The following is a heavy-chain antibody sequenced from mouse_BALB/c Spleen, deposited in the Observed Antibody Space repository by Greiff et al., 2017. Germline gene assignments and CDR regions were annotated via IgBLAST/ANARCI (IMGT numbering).Heavy chain of an antibody. CDR2: ISSGGST. D-gene: IGHD1-1*01. Sequence: EVKLVESGGGLVKPGGSLKLSCAASGFTFSSYAMSWVRQTPEKRLEWVASISSGGSTYYPDSVKGRFTISRDNARNILYLQMSSLRSEDTAMYYCARGHYGSRGGFDYWGQGTTLTVSS. CDR1: GFTFSSYA. CDR3: ARGHYGSRGGFDY. V-gene: IGHV5-6-5*01. J-gene: IGHJ2*01.